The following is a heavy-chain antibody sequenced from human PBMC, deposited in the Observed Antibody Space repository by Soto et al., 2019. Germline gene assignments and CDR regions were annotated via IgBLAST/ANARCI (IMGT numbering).Heavy chain of an antibody. CDR1: GFTFSDYY. CDR3: ARDTTPGYSSSWPIDY. Sequence: QVQLVESGGGLVKPGGSLRLSCAASGFTFSDYYMSWIRQAPGKGLEWVSYISSSSSYTNYADSVKGRFTISRDNAKNSLYLQMISLRAEDTAVYYCARDTTPGYSSSWPIDYWGQGTLVTVSS. V-gene: IGHV3-11*06. J-gene: IGHJ4*02. CDR2: ISSSSSYT. D-gene: IGHD6-13*01.